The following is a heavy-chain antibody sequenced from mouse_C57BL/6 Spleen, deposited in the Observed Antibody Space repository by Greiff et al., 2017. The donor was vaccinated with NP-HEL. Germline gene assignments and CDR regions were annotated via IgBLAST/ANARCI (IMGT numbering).Heavy chain of an antibody. J-gene: IGHJ1*03. CDR3: AGDNGFWYFDV. CDR2: ISDGGSYT. V-gene: IGHV5-4*01. Sequence: EVQLVESGGGLVKPGGSLKLSCAASGFTFSSYAMSWVRQTPEKRLEWVATISDGGSYTYYPDNVKGRFTISRDNAKNNLYLQMSHLKSEDTAMYDCAGDNGFWYFDVWGTGTTVTVSS. CDR1: GFTFSSYA.